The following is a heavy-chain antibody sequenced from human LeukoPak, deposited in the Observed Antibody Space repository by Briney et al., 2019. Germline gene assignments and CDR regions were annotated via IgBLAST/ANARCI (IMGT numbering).Heavy chain of an antibody. CDR1: GYTFTGYY. D-gene: IGHD3-22*01. Sequence: ASVKVSCKASGYTFTGYYMHWVRQAPGQGLEWMGWINPNSGGTNYAQKFQGRVTMTRDTSISTAYMELSRLRSDGTAVYYCARDADYYDSSGYYAGYFDYWGQGTLVTVSS. CDR2: INPNSGGT. J-gene: IGHJ4*02. V-gene: IGHV1-2*02. CDR3: ARDADYYDSSGYYAGYFDY.